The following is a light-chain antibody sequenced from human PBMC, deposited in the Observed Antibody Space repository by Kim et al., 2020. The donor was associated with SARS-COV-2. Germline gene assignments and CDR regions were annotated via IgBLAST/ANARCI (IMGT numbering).Light chain of an antibody. CDR1: QGINIY. Sequence: DIQMTQSSSSLSASVGDRVTITCRASQGINIYLAWFRQKPGKAPQSLIYAASSLQSGVPSKFSASGSGTDFTLTISSLQPEDFATYYCHQYKNYPITFGQGTRLEIK. CDR3: HQYKNYPIT. J-gene: IGKJ5*01. V-gene: IGKV1-16*02. CDR2: AAS.